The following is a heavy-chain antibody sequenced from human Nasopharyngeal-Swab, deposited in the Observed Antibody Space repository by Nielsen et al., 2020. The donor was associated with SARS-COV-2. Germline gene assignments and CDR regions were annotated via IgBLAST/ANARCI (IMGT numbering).Heavy chain of an antibody. CDR2: ISSSSSYI. D-gene: IGHD3-3*01. CDR3: ARDGLDYDFWSAYFMDV. Sequence: GGSLRLSCAASGFTFNNYNFNWVRQAPGKGLEWVSSISSSSSYIYYADSVKGRFTISRDNAKNSLYLQMNSLRAEDTAGYYCARDGLDYDFWSAYFMDVWGQGTTVIVSS. V-gene: IGHV3-21*01. J-gene: IGHJ6*02. CDR1: GFTFNNYN.